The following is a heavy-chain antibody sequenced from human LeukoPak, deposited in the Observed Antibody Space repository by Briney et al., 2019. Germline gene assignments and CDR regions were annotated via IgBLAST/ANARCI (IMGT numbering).Heavy chain of an antibody. D-gene: IGHD2-2*01. J-gene: IGHJ4*02. Sequence: ASVKVSCKVAGYTLIQLAVHWVRQAPGKGLEWMGGFNPENGEIIYAQSLEGRVAMTEDTSKDTAYMELSSLRSEYTAVYYCATEGSISASGFDSWGQGTLVTVSS. CDR2: FNPENGEI. CDR1: GYTLIQLA. CDR3: ATEGSISASGFDS. V-gene: IGHV1-24*01.